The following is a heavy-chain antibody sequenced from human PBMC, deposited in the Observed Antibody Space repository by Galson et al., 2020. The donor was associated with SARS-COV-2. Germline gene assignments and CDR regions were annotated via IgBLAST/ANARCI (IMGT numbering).Heavy chain of an antibody. D-gene: IGHD2-15*01. V-gene: IGHV4-4*02. J-gene: IGHJ4*02. Sequence: SETLSLTCGVSGVSISGRDWWSWVRQSPGMGLEWIGKIHDSGSTNYNPSLKSRVAISVDRSMNQSSLNLNSVTAADTAVYYCARSQFCRGGSCSTFGYWGQGILVTVSS. CDR2: IHDSGST. CDR3: ARSQFCRGGSCSTFGY. CDR1: GVSISGRDW.